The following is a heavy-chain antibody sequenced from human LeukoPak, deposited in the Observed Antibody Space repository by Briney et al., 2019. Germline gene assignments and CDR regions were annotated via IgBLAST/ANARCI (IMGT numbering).Heavy chain of an antibody. D-gene: IGHD3-22*01. J-gene: IGHJ4*02. V-gene: IGHV3-43*02. CDR2: ISGDGGST. Sequence: PGGSLRLSCAASGFTFDDYAMHWVRQAPGKGLEWVSLISGDGGSTYYADSVKGRFTISRDNGKNSLYLQMNSLRTEDTALYYCAKDSYDSSGYYLPDFDYWGQGTLVTVSS. CDR1: GFTFDDYA. CDR3: AKDSYDSSGYYLPDFDY.